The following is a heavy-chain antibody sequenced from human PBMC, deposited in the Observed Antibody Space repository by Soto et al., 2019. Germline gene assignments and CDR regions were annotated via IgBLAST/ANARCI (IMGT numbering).Heavy chain of an antibody. CDR1: GFTFSSYG. CDR3: GRGYFQIIVTPFDL. D-gene: IGHD2-21*01. J-gene: IGHJ4*01. V-gene: IGHV3-30*02. Sequence: GGSLRLSCAASGFTFSSYGMHWVRQAPSKGLEWVAVIWYDGSNKYYADSVQGRFTISRDNSKNTLYLQMNSLSAEDTAAYYCGRGYFQIIVTPFDLWGHGTLVTVS. CDR2: IWYDGSNK.